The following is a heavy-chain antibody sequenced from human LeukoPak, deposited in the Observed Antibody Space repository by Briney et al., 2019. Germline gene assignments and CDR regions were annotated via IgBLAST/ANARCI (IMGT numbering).Heavy chain of an antibody. Sequence: SETLSLTCTASGGSISSYYWSWIRQPPGKGLEGIGYIYYSGSTNYNPSLKSRVTISVDTSKNQFSLKLTSVTAADTAVYYCASRGVAAAYDAFDIWGQGTMVTVSS. CDR2: IYYSGST. CDR1: GGSISSYY. V-gene: IGHV4-59*08. D-gene: IGHD6-13*01. CDR3: ASRGVAAAYDAFDI. J-gene: IGHJ3*02.